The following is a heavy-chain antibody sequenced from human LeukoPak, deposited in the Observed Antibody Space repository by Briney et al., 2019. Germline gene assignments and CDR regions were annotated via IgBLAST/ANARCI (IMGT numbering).Heavy chain of an antibody. J-gene: IGHJ5*02. Sequence: NPSETLSLTCTVSGGSISSGSYYWSWIRQPAGKGLEWIGRIYTSGSTNYNPSLKSRVTISADTSKNQFSLKLSSVTAADTAVYYCARGENTVTTKFRNWFDPWGQGTLVTVSS. CDR3: ARGENTVTTKFRNWFDP. D-gene: IGHD4-17*01. V-gene: IGHV4-61*02. CDR2: IYTSGST. CDR1: GGSISSGSYY.